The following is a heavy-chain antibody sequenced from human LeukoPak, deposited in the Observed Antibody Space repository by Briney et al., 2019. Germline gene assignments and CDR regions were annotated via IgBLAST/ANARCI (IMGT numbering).Heavy chain of an antibody. J-gene: IGHJ4*02. D-gene: IGHD1-26*01. CDR3: AISGISTSFDY. Sequence: GGSLRLSCAASGFTVSSNYMSWVRQAPGKGLEWVSVIYSGGSTYYADSVKGRFTISRDNTKNTLYLQMNSLRAEDTAVYYCAISGISTSFDYWGQGTLVTVSS. V-gene: IGHV3-53*01. CDR2: IYSGGST. CDR1: GFTVSSNY.